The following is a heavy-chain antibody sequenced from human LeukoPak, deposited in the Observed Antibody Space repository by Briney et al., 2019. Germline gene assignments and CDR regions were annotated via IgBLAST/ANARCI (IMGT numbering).Heavy chain of an antibody. J-gene: IGHJ2*01. CDR2: ISWNSGSI. CDR3: AKGTQYFDL. Sequence: GGSLRLSCAASGFTFDDYAMHWVRQAPGKGLEWVSGISWNSGSIGYADSVKGRFTISRDNAKNSLYLQMNSLRAEDTALYYCAKGTQYFDLWGRGTLVTVSS. CDR1: GFTFDDYA. V-gene: IGHV3-9*01.